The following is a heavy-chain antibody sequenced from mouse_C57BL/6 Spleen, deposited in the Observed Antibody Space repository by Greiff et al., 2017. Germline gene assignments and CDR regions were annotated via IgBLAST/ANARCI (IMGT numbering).Heavy chain of an antibody. D-gene: IGHD1-1*01. Sequence: VQLKESGTVLARPGASVKMSCKTSGYTFTSYWMHWVKQRPGQGLEWIGAIYPGNSDTSYNQKFKGKAKLTAVTSASTAYMELSSLTSKDSAVYYCTRQCYLYYHYFDDWGQGTTLTVSS. J-gene: IGHJ2*01. CDR1: GYTFTSYW. CDR2: IYPGNSDT. V-gene: IGHV1-5*01. CDR3: TRQCYLYYHYFDD.